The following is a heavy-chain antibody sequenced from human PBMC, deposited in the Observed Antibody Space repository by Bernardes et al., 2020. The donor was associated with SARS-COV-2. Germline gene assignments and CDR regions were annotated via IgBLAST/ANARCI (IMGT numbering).Heavy chain of an antibody. Sequence: GGSLRLSCTASGFTFGDYAMSWFRQAPGKGLEWVGFIRSKAYGGTTEYAASVKGRFTISRDDSKSIAYLQMNSLKTEDTAVYYCTRVAEAVAGTDWFDPWGQGTLVTVSS. D-gene: IGHD6-19*01. CDR1: GFTFGDYA. J-gene: IGHJ5*02. V-gene: IGHV3-49*03. CDR2: IRSKAYGGTT. CDR3: TRVAEAVAGTDWFDP.